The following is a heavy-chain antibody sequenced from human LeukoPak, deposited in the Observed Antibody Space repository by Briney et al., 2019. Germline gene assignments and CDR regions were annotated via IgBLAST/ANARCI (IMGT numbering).Heavy chain of an antibody. D-gene: IGHD4-17*01. CDR2: IYYSGST. J-gene: IGHJ4*02. Sequence: PSQTLSLTCTVSGGSISSGGYYWSWIRQHPGKGLEWIGYIYYSGSTYYNPSLKSRVTISVDTSKNQFSLKLSSVTAADTAVYYCARVLVTTVIEAYYFAYWGQGTLVTVSS. CDR3: ARVLVTTVIEAYYFAY. CDR1: GGSISSGGYY. V-gene: IGHV4-31*03.